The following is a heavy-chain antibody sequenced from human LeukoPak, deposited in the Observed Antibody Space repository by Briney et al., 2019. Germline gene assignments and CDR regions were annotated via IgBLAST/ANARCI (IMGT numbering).Heavy chain of an antibody. Sequence: SVKVSCKASGGTFSSYAISWVRQAPGQGLEWMGGIIPIFGTANYAQKFQGRVTITTDESTSTAYMELSSLRSEDTAVYYCAREGRCSSTSCYAGRIYNWFDPWGQGTLVTVSS. CDR3: AREGRCSSTSCYAGRIYNWFDP. CDR2: IIPIFGTA. D-gene: IGHD2-2*01. CDR1: GGTFSSYA. V-gene: IGHV1-69*05. J-gene: IGHJ5*02.